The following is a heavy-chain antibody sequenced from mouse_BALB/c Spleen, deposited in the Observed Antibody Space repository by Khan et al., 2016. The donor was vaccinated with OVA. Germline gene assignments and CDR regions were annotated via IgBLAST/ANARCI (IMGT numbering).Heavy chain of an antibody. CDR1: GYSITSDYA. J-gene: IGHJ2*01. CDR2: ISYSGNT. Sequence: EVQLQESGPGLVKPSQSLSLTCTVTGYSITSDYAWNWIRQFPGNKLEWMGFISYSGNTNYNPSLKSRISITRDTSKNQFFLQLNSVTTEDTARYYCARVYWGDVDYWGQGTTRTVSS. V-gene: IGHV3-2*02. D-gene: IGHD1-1*01. CDR3: ARVYWGDVDY.